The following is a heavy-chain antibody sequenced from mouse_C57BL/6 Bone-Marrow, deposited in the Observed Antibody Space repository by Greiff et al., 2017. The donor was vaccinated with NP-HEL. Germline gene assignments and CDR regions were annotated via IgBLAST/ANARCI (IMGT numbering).Heavy chain of an antibody. Sequence: QVQLQQPGAELVRPGTSVKLSCKASGYTFTSYWMHWVKQRPGQGLEWIGVIDPSDSYTNYNQKFKGKATLTVDTSSSTAYMQLSSLTSEDAAVYYCARCYYGPLFAYWGQGTLVTVSA. CDR1: GYTFTSYW. CDR3: ARCYYGPLFAY. V-gene: IGHV1-59*01. CDR2: IDPSDSYT. J-gene: IGHJ3*01. D-gene: IGHD1-1*01.